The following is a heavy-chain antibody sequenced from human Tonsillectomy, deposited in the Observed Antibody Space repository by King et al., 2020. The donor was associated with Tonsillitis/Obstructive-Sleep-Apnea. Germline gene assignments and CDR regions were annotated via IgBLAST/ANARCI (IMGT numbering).Heavy chain of an antibody. CDR3: AREGDYGDYDFDY. CDR2: ISSSSSTK. J-gene: IGHJ4*02. D-gene: IGHD4-17*01. CDR1: GFTFSNYN. V-gene: IGHV3-48*02. Sequence: VQLVESGGGLVQPGGSLRLSCAASGFTFSNYNMNWVRQAPGKGLEWVSYISSSSSTKYYADSVKGRFTIYRDNAKNSLYLQMNSLRDEDTAVYYCAREGDYGDYDFDYWGQGTLVTVSS.